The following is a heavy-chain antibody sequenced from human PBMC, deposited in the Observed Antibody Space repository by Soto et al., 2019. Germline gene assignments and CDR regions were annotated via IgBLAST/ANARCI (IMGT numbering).Heavy chain of an antibody. J-gene: IGHJ4*02. V-gene: IGHV3-30-3*01. CDR1: GFIFSSYA. D-gene: IGHD6-19*01. Sequence: QVQLVESGGGVVQPGRSLRLSCAASGFIFSSYAMHWVRQAPGKGLEWVAVISYDGSNKYYADSVKGRFTISRNNPKNTLYLQMNSLRGEDTAVYYCARDGVAGSCWSYYFDYWGQGTLVTVSS. CDR3: ARDGVAGSCWSYYFDY. CDR2: ISYDGSNK.